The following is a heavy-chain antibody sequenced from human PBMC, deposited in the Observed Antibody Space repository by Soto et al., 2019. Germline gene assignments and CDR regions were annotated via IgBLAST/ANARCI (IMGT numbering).Heavy chain of an antibody. CDR2: INPYNGNT. CDR3: ARSPRISRAGAV. J-gene: IGHJ6*04. V-gene: IGHV1-18*01. Sequence: QVHMEQSGAEVRRPGASLNVSCKASGYAFISHGVTWVRQAPGQGLEWMGWINPYNGNTNYAQKFQGRVTLTADKTTNTAYMELRSLRADDTALYYCARSPRISRAGAVWGKGTAVVVSS. CDR1: GYAFISHG.